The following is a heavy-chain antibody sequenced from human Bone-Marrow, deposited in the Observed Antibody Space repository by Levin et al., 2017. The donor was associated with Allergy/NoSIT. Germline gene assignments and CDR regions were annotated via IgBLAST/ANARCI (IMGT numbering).Heavy chain of an antibody. D-gene: IGHD5-12*01. J-gene: IGHJ4*02. V-gene: IGHV1-8*01. CDR2: MYPNSDNA. Sequence: ASVKVSCKTSGYTFTSFDINWVRQATGQGLEWMGWMYPNSDNAGYAQKFQGRVTMTRNTSISTAYMELSSLRSEDTAIYYCARVELGSGYLFGYCGQGTLVAVSS. CDR3: ARVELGSGYLFGY. CDR1: GYTFTSFD.